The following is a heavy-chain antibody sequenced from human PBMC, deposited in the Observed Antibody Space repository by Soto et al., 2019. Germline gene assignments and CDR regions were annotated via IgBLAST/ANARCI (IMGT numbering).Heavy chain of an antibody. J-gene: IGHJ4*02. V-gene: IGHV4-31*03. CDR1: GASISSGNYY. CDR2: IHYSGIT. CDR3: ARLSRYCDFPGEGYYFGY. D-gene: IGHD3-9*01. Sequence: QVQLQESGPGLVKPSQTLSLTCTVSGASISSGNYYWTWIRQNPGKGLEWIGYIHYSGITYYNPSLKRGLTVSLDTSQNQFSLKLGSVTAADTAVYYGARLSRYCDFPGEGYYFGYWGQGTLVTVSS.